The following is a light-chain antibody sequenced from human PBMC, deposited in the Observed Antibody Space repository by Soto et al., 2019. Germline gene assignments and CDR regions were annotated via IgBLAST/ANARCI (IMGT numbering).Light chain of an antibody. J-gene: IGLJ1*01. Sequence: QSVLTQPASVSGSPGQSITISCTGTSSDVGGYNYVSWYQQHPGKAPKVMIYEVSNRPSGVSNRFSGSKSGNTASLTISGLQAEDEADYYCSSHTSSSTYVVGTGTKVTVL. CDR3: SSHTSSSTYV. V-gene: IGLV2-14*01. CDR1: SSDVGGYNY. CDR2: EVS.